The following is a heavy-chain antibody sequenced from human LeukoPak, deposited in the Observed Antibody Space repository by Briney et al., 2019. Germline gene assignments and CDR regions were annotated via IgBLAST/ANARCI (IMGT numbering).Heavy chain of an antibody. CDR2: IYYSGST. D-gene: IGHD3-9*01. CDR3: ARGVRDYDILTGYYRPYYYYYYMDV. CDR1: GGSISSYY. Sequence: SETLSLTCTVSGGSISSYYWRWIRQPPGKGLEWIGYIYYSGSTNYNPSLKSRVTISVDTSKNQFSLKLSSVTAADTAVYYCARGVRDYDILTGYYRPYYYYYYMDVWGKGTTVTVSS. J-gene: IGHJ6*03. V-gene: IGHV4-59*01.